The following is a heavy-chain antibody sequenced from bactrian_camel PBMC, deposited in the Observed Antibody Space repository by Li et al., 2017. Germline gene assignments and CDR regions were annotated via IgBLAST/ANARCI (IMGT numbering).Heavy chain of an antibody. CDR3: TKDRSYGTRNWVQST. Sequence: HVQLVESGGDSVQAGGSLTLSCVASVLNYDERCVAWFRQAPGNKREGVAAIGSDGTTTYADSVKGRFTISHDNAANTLYLQMNSLKPEDTAIYYCTKDRSYGTRNWVQSTRGQGTQVTVS. V-gene: IGHV3S53*01. CDR1: VLNYDERC. J-gene: IGHJ4*01. CDR2: IGSDGTT. D-gene: IGHD3*01.